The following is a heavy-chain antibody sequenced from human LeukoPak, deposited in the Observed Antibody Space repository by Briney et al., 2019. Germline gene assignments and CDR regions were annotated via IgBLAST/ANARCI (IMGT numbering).Heavy chain of an antibody. CDR1: GGSISSSSYY. CDR2: IYYSGST. CDR3: ARLEEYYYYMDV. V-gene: IGHV4-39*01. Sequence: SETLSLTCTVSGGSISSSSYYWGWIRQPPGKGLEWIGSIYYSGSTYYNPSLKSRVTISVDTSKNQFSLKLSSVTAADTAVYYCARLEEYYYYMDVWGKGTTVTISS. J-gene: IGHJ6*03.